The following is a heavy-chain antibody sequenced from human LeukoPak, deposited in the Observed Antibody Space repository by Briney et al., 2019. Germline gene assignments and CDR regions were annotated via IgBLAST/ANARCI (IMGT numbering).Heavy chain of an antibody. CDR3: GRDLQYLPEV. V-gene: IGHV1-18*01. CDR2: ISANSGTT. D-gene: IGHD2-2*02. J-gene: IGHJ4*02. Sequence: GASVTASCTASRSTFTNYGISWVRQAPGQGLEWMGGISANSGTTNYAQKFQGRVTMATETSTSTGYMELRSLTSDNTGVYYCGRDLQYLPEVWGQGTLVTVSS. CDR1: RSTFTNYG.